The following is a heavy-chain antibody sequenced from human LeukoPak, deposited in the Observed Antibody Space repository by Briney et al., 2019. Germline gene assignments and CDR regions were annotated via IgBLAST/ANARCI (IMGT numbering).Heavy chain of an antibody. CDR3: ARASYDSSGYYYFFDYYYYMDV. CDR1: GYTFTSYG. D-gene: IGHD3-22*01. Sequence: ASVKVSCKASGYTFTSYGISWVRQAPGQGLEWMGWISAYNGNTNYAQKLQGRVTMTTDTSTSTAYMELRSLRSDDTAVYYCARASYDSSGYYYFFDYYYYMDVWGKGTTVTISS. CDR2: ISAYNGNT. J-gene: IGHJ6*03. V-gene: IGHV1-18*01.